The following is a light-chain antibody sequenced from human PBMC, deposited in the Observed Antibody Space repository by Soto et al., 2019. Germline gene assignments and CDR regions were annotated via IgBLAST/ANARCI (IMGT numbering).Light chain of an antibody. Sequence: QSVLTQPASVSGSPGQSITISCTGTSSDVGAYNLVSWYQHHPGKAPKLLFFEGSKRPSGVSNRFSGSKSGNTASLTISGLQAEDEADYHCCSYGGFSTFVIFGGGTKVTVL. V-gene: IGLV2-23*03. J-gene: IGLJ2*01. CDR2: EGS. CDR3: CSYGGFSTFVI. CDR1: SSDVGAYNL.